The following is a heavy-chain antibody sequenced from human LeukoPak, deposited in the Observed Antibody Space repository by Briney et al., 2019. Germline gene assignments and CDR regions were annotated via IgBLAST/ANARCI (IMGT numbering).Heavy chain of an antibody. D-gene: IGHD3-22*01. CDR2: IFGSRSGNI. V-gene: IGHV3-23*01. J-gene: IGHJ4*02. Sequence: SGGSLRLSCAAPGFTFSNYAMSWVRQAPGKGLEWVSGIFGSRSGNIYYADSVKGRFTISRDDSKSTLYLQMNSLGAGDTAVYYCAKDHLDRSGYPYFDSWGQGVLVTVSS. CDR1: GFTFSNYA. CDR3: AKDHLDRSGYPYFDS.